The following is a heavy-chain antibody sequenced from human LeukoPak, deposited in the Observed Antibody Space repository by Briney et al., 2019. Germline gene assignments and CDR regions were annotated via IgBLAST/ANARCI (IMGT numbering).Heavy chain of an antibody. CDR3: ASPPYCTNGVCYRKNWFDP. CDR1: GYTFTDYS. CDR2: INPNSGGT. D-gene: IGHD2-8*01. V-gene: IGHV1-2*02. J-gene: IGHJ5*02. Sequence: ASVKVSCKASGYTFTDYSMHWVRQAPGQGLEWMGWINPNSGGTNYAQKFQGRVTMTGDTSISTAYMELSSLRSEDTAVYYCASPPYCTNGVCYRKNWFDPWGQGTLVTVSS.